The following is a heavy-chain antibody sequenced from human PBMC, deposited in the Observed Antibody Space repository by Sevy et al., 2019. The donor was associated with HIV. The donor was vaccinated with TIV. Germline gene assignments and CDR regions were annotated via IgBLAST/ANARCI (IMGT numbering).Heavy chain of an antibody. CDR1: GFTFSDHY. Sequence: GGYLRLSCAASGFTFSDHYMEWVRQAPGKGLERVGRTRNKADSYTTEYAASVKGRFTISRDDSKNSLYLQMNSLKTEDAAVYYCASHAGLAAAGRVFDYWGQGTLVSVSS. J-gene: IGHJ4*02. CDR2: TRNKADSYTT. D-gene: IGHD6-13*01. CDR3: ASHAGLAAAGRVFDY. V-gene: IGHV3-72*01.